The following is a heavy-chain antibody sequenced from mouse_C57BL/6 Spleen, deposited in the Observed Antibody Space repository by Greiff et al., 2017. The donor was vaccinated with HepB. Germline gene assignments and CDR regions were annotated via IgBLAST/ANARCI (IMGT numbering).Heavy chain of an antibody. Sequence: EVQLQQSGPVLVKPGASVKMSCKASGYTFTDYYMNWVKQSHGKSLEWIGVINPYNGGTSYNQKFKGKATLTVDKSSSTAYMELNSLTSEDSAVYYCARGGYYDYDEAWFAYWGQGTLVTVSA. CDR2: INPYNGGT. V-gene: IGHV1-19*01. CDR3: ARGGYYDYDEAWFAY. D-gene: IGHD2-4*01. CDR1: GYTFTDYY. J-gene: IGHJ3*01.